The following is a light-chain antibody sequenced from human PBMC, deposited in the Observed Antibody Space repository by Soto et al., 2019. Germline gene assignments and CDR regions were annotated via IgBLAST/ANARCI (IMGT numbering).Light chain of an antibody. V-gene: IGLV2-8*01. J-gene: IGLJ1*01. CDR3: SSHGGNDTYV. CDR2: AVT. Sequence: TQPPPPSGTPGQSGAISCPGTSSDVGGQNYVSWYQQHPGKAPILIIYAVTERPSGVPDRFSGSKSGNTASLTVSGLQTEDEADYYCSSHGGNDTYVFGNGTKVTGL. CDR1: SSDVGGQNY.